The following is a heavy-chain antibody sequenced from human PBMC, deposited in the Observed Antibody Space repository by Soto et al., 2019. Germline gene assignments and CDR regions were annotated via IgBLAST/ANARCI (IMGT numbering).Heavy chain of an antibody. D-gene: IGHD2-2*02. J-gene: IGHJ6*02. Sequence: PGGSLRLSCAASGFTFSSYSMNWVRQAPGKGLEWVSSISSSSSYIYYADPVKGRFTISRDNAKNSLYLQMNSLRAEDTAVYYCARAGCSSTSCYTYYYYGMDVWGQGTTVTVSS. CDR2: ISSSSSYI. CDR1: GFTFSSYS. CDR3: ARAGCSSTSCYTYYYYGMDV. V-gene: IGHV3-21*01.